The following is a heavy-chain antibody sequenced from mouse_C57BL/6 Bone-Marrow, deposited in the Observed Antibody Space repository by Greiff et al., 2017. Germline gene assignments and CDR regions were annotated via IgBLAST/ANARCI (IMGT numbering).Heavy chain of an antibody. CDR3: EGRGKGTWFAY. CDR1: GFTFSDYG. Sequence: EVHLVESGGGLVKPGGSLKLSCAASGFTFSDYGMHWVRQAPEKGLEWVGYISSGSSTIYYADTVKGRFTLARDNAKNTLFLQMTSRRAEDAAMYYCEGRGKGTWFAYWGQGTLVTVSA. J-gene: IGHJ3*01. CDR2: ISSGSSTI. V-gene: IGHV5-17*01.